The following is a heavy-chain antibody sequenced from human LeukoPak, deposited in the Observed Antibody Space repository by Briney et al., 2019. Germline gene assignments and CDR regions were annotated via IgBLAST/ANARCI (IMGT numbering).Heavy chain of an antibody. CDR1: GGTFSSYA. V-gene: IGHV1-69*13. Sequence: SVKVSCKASGGTFSSYAISWVRQAPGQGLEWMGGIIPIFGTANYAQKFQGRVTITADESTSTAYMELSSLRSEDTAVYYCARGVMITFGGVIYLDYWGQGTLVTVSS. CDR2: IIPIFGTA. D-gene: IGHD3-16*02. J-gene: IGHJ4*02. CDR3: ARGVMITFGGVIYLDY.